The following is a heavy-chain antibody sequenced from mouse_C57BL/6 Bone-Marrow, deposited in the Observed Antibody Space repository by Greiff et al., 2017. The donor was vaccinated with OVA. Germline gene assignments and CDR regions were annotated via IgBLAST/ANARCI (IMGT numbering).Heavy chain of an antibody. V-gene: IGHV1-15*01. D-gene: IGHD2-1*01. Sequence: QVQLQQSGAELVRPGASVTLSCKASGYTFTDYEMHWVKQTPVHGLEWIGALDPETGGTAYNQKFKGKAILTADKSSSTAYMELRSLTSEDSAVYYCTRGDGNYGFDVWGTGTTVTVSS. CDR1: GYTFTDYE. J-gene: IGHJ1*03. CDR3: TRGDGNYGFDV. CDR2: LDPETGGT.